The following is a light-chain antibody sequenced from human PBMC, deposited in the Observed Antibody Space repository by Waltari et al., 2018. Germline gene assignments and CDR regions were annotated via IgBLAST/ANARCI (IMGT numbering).Light chain of an antibody. CDR1: QGISSY. CDR3: QQYYSYPQYT. CDR2: AAS. Sequence: AIRMTQSPSSLSASTGDRVTITCRASQGISSYLAWYQQKPGKAPKLLIYAASTLQSGVQSRFSGSGSGTDFTLTISCLQSEDFATYYCQQYYSYPQYTFGQGTKLEIK. V-gene: IGKV1-8*01. J-gene: IGKJ2*01.